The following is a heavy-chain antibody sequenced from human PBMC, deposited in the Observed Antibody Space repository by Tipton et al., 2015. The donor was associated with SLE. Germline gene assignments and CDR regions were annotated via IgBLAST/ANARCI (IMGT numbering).Heavy chain of an antibody. CDR3: ARLAPYDSSGYNY. J-gene: IGHJ4*02. D-gene: IGHD3-22*01. V-gene: IGHV4-59*01. CDR1: GGSISTFY. CDR2: IFYSDNT. Sequence: TLSLTCTVSGGSISTFYWTWIRQPPGKGLEWIGYIFYSDNTNYNPSLKSRVTISVDTSKNQFSLELNSVTAADTAVYYCARLAPYDSSGYNYWGQGTLVTVSS.